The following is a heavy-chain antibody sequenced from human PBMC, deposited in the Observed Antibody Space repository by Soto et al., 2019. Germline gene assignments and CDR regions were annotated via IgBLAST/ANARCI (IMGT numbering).Heavy chain of an antibody. CDR1: GFTFSSYG. J-gene: IGHJ4*02. CDR3: ARDYYYDSSGYYPPGL. CDR2: IWYDGSNK. V-gene: IGHV3-33*01. D-gene: IGHD3-22*01. Sequence: VQLVESGGGVVQPGRSLRLSCAASGFTFSSYGMHWVRQAPGKGLEWVAVIWYDGSNKYYADSVKGRFTISRDNSKNTLYLQMNSLRAEDTAVYYCARDYYYDSSGYYPPGLWGQGTLVTVSS.